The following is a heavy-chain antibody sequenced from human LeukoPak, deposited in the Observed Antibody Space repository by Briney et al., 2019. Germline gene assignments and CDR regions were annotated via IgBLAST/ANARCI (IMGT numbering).Heavy chain of an antibody. CDR3: ARRMDTGSYTDAFDI. CDR1: GYSFTSYW. J-gene: IGHJ3*02. V-gene: IGHV5-51*01. D-gene: IGHD1-26*01. CDR2: IYPGDSDA. Sequence: GESLKISCKGSGYSFTSYWIGWVRQMPGKGLEWMGIIYPGDSDARYSPSFQGQVTISADRSISTAYLQWSSLKASDTAMYYSARRMDTGSYTDAFDIWGQGTMVTVSS.